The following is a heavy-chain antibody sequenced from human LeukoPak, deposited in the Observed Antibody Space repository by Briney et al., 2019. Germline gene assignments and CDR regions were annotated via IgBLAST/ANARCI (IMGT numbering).Heavy chain of an antibody. CDR2: ISGSGGST. Sequence: PGGSLRLSCAASGFTFSSYAMSWVRQAPGKGLEWVSAISGSGGSTYYADSVKGRFTISRDNSKNTLYLQMNSLRAEDTAVYYCAKDPTNVSSSWYTSGYFDYWGQGTLVTVSS. J-gene: IGHJ4*02. CDR3: AKDPTNVSSSWYTSGYFDY. CDR1: GFTFSSYA. D-gene: IGHD6-13*01. V-gene: IGHV3-23*01.